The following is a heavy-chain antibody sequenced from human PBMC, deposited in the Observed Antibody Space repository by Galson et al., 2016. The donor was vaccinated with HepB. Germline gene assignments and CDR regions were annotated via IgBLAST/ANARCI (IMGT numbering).Heavy chain of an antibody. V-gene: IGHV3-11*06. J-gene: IGHJ4*02. CDR2: ISGSSGYR. Sequence: SLRLSCAASGFTFSDYYMSWIRQAPGKGLEWVSYISGSSGYRNYADTVKGRFTISRDNAKNSLYLQLNSLRAEDTAVYYCARAVDSPLEVRFDYWGQGTLVTVSS. CDR3: ARAVDSPLEVRFDY. CDR1: GFTFSDYY. D-gene: IGHD5-18*01.